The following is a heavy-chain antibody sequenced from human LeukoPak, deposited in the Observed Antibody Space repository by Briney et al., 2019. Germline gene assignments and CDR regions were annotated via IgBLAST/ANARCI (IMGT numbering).Heavy chain of an antibody. CDR3: ARDGEVGVGRWFDP. V-gene: IGHV3-21*01. Sequence: GGSLRLSCAGSGFTFSSYSMNWVRQAPGKGLEWVSSISSSSSYIYYADSVKGRFTFSRDNAKNSLSLQMNSLRAEDTAVYYCARDGEVGVGRWFDPWGQGTLVTVSS. D-gene: IGHD1-26*01. CDR1: GFTFSSYS. CDR2: ISSSSSYI. J-gene: IGHJ5*02.